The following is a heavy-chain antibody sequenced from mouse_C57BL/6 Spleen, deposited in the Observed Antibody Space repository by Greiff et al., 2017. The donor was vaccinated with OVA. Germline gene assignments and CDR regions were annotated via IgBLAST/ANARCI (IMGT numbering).Heavy chain of an antibody. J-gene: IGHJ3*01. V-gene: IGHV5-6*01. CDR3: ARDSSGYGGFAY. D-gene: IGHD3-2*02. Sequence: VQLKESGGDLVKPGGSLKLSCAASGFTFSSYGMSWVRQTPDKRLEWVATISSGGSYTYYPDSVKGRFTISRDNAKNTLYLQMSSLKSEDTAMYYCARDSSGYGGFAYWGQGTLVTVSA. CDR1: GFTFSSYG. CDR2: ISSGGSYT.